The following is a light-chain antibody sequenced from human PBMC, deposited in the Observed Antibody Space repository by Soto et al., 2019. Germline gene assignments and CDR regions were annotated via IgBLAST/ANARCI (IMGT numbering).Light chain of an antibody. CDR2: GAS. Sequence: VMTQSPLSLPVTLGQPASISCRASQSVSSNLAWYQQKPGQAPRLLIYGASTRATGIPARFSGSGSGTEFTLTISSLQSEDFAVYYCQHIGAFGPGTKVDIK. J-gene: IGKJ3*01. V-gene: IGKV3-15*01. CDR3: QHIGA. CDR1: QSVSSN.